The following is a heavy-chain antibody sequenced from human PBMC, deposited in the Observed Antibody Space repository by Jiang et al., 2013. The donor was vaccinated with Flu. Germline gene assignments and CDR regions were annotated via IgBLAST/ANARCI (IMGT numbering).Heavy chain of an antibody. CDR3: ARQRIAAADHFDY. CDR2: IYPGDSDT. D-gene: IGHD6-13*01. CDR1: TSYW. Sequence: TSYWIGWVRQMPGKGLEWMGIIYPGDSDTRYSPSFQGQVTISADKSISTAYLQWSSLKASDTAMYYCARQRIAAADHFDYWGQGTLVTVSS. V-gene: IGHV5-51*01. J-gene: IGHJ4*02.